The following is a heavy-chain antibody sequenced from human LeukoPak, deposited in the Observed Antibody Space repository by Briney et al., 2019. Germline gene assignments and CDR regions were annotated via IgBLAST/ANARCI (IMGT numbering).Heavy chain of an antibody. D-gene: IGHD2/OR15-2a*01. CDR2: ISISSDAI. Sequence: GGSLRLSCVASGFIFTSYNMNWVRQAPGKGLEWILYISISSDAIYYADSVKGRFTISRDNAKNSVYLQMNSLRAEDTAVYFCARGAREYDWWGQGTLVTVSS. V-gene: IGHV3-48*01. CDR1: GFIFTSYN. CDR3: ARGAREYDW. J-gene: IGHJ4*02.